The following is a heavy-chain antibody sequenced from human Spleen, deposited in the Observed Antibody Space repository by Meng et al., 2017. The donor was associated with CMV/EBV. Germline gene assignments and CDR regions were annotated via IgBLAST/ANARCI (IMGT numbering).Heavy chain of an antibody. CDR2: IYYSGST. CDR1: GGSIRSYY. Sequence: LPCPVSGGSIRSYYWRWIRQPPGKGLEWIGYIYYSGSTDYNPSLKSRVTISVDTSKNQFSLKLSSVTAADTAVYYCARHSSSWYNDYWGQGTLVTVSS. CDR3: ARHSSSWYNDY. V-gene: IGHV4-59*01. J-gene: IGHJ4*02. D-gene: IGHD6-13*01.